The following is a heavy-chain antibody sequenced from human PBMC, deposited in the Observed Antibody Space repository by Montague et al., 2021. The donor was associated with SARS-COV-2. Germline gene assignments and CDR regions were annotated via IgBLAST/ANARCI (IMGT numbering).Heavy chain of an antibody. J-gene: IGHJ6*02. Sequence: SLRLSCAASGFTVSSNYMSRVRQAPGKGLEWVSVIYSGGSTYYAXSVXGRFTISRDNSKNTLYLQMNSLRAEDTAVYYCARGGHSSSWYYYYGMDVWGQGTTVTVSS. D-gene: IGHD6-13*01. CDR3: ARGGHSSSWYYYYGMDV. CDR2: IYSGGST. V-gene: IGHV3-53*01. CDR1: GFTVSSNY.